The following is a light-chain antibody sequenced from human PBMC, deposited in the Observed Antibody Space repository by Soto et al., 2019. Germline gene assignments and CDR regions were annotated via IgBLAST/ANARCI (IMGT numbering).Light chain of an antibody. V-gene: IGKV1-9*01. J-gene: IGKJ4*01. CDR3: QQLKSYPLS. CDR1: QDISSY. Sequence: DIQLTQSPSFLSASVGDRVTITCRTSQDISSYLAWYQQKPWKAPQLLISAASTLQSGVPSRVSGSGSGTEFTLTISSLQPEDFATYYCQQLKSYPLSFGGGTKVEI. CDR2: AAS.